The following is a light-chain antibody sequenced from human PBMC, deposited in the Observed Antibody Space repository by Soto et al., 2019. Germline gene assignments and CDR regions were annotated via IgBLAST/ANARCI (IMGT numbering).Light chain of an antibody. V-gene: IGKV3-11*01. J-gene: IGKJ2*01. CDR3: QQRSSWPVN. CDR1: QSVSSY. CDR2: DAS. Sequence: ELVLPQSPGTLSLSPGERATLACRASQSVSSYLAWYQQKPGQAPRLLIYDASTRATGISARFSGRGSGTDFNFTISSLEPEDLAVYDCQQRSSWPVNFGQGTML.